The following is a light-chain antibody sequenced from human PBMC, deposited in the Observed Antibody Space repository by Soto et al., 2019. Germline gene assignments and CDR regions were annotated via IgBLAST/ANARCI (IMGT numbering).Light chain of an antibody. V-gene: IGKV3-15*01. J-gene: IGKJ1*01. Sequence: EIVMTQSPATLSVFPGERATVCCRASQSVNNNLAWYQQKPGQAPRLLIHGVSTRATGIPARFSGSGSGTEFTLTISSLQSEDFAVYYCQQYNDWRTFGQGTKVDIK. CDR2: GVS. CDR3: QQYNDWRT. CDR1: QSVNNN.